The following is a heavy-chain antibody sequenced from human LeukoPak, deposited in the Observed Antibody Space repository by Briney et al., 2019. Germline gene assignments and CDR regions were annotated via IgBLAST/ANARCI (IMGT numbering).Heavy chain of an antibody. CDR2: IYPGDSDT. Sequence: GESLQISCKGSGYLFTNNWIGWVRQMPGKGLEWMGIIYPGDSDTRYSPSFEGQVTISADKSISTAYLQWSSLKASDTAMYYCARQTRDGSGSRGYSFDFWGQGTLVTVSS. D-gene: IGHD3-10*01. CDR1: GYLFTNNW. CDR3: ARQTRDGSGSRGYSFDF. V-gene: IGHV5-51*01. J-gene: IGHJ4*02.